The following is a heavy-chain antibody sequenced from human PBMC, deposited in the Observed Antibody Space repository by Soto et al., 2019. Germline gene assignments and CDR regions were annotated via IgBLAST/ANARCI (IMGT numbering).Heavy chain of an antibody. CDR3: TTARGTYGAEYFQH. Sequence: GGSLRLSCVASGFTFTNTWMSWVRQAPGKGLEWVGRIKSKTDDGTTNYAAPVKGRFTISRDDSKNTLYLEVNSLKTEDTAVYYCTTARGTYGAEYFQHWGPGTLVTVSS. V-gene: IGHV3-15*01. CDR2: IKSKTDDGTT. D-gene: IGHD4-17*01. CDR1: GFTFTNTW. J-gene: IGHJ1*01.